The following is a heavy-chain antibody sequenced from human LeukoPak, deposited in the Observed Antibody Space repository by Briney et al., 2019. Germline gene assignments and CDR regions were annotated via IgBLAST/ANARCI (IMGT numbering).Heavy chain of an antibody. CDR3: ARDTGDTAMVS. CDR1: GFTVSSNY. J-gene: IGHJ5*02. CDR2: IYSGGST. D-gene: IGHD5-18*01. V-gene: IGHV3-53*01. Sequence: GGSLRLSCAASGFTVSSNYMSWVRQAPGKGLEWISVIYSGGSTYYADSVKGRFTISRDNSKNTLCLQMNSLRAEDTAVYYCARDTGDTAMVSWGQGTLVTVSS.